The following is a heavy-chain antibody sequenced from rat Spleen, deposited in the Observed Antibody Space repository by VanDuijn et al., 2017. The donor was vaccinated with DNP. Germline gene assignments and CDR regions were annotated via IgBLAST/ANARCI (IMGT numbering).Heavy chain of an antibody. V-gene: IGHV5S10*01. CDR1: GFTFSDYN. CDR3: STLNYYASLSGYFDY. D-gene: IGHD1-12*01. J-gene: IGHJ2*01. CDR2: IIHDGKRT. Sequence: EVQLVESGGGVVQPGRSRKLSCAASGFTFSDYNMAWVRQAPKKGLEWVATIIHDGKRTYYGDSVKGRFTISRDNTKSILYLQMDSLRSEDTATYYCSTLNYYASLSGYFDYWGQGVMVTVSS.